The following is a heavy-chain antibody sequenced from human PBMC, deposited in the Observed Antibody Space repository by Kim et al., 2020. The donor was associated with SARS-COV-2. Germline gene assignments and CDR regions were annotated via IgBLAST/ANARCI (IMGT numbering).Heavy chain of an antibody. CDR2: IYYSGST. CDR1: GGSISSSSYY. D-gene: IGHD1-26*01. J-gene: IGHJ5*02. Sequence: SETLSLTCTVSGGSISSSSYYWGWIRQPPGTGLEWIGSIYYSGSTYYNPSLKSRVTISVDTSKNQFSLKLSYVTAADTAVYYCAGGSYYGNWFDPWGQGTLVTVS. CDR3: AGGSYYGNWFDP. V-gene: IGHV4-39*01.